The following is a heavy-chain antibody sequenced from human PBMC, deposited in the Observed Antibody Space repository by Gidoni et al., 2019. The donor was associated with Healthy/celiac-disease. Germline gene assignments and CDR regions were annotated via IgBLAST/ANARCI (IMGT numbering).Heavy chain of an antibody. J-gene: IGHJ4*02. D-gene: IGHD4-17*01. V-gene: IGHV4-39*01. CDR1: GGSISSSSYY. CDR3: ARQDYGDYASFDY. CDR2: IYYSGST. Sequence: QLQLQESGPGLVKPSETLSLTCTVPGGSISSSSYYWGWIRQPPGKGLEWIGSIYYSGSTYYNPSLKSRVTISVDTSKNQFSLKLSSVTAADTAVYYCARQDYGDYASFDYWGQGTLVTVSS.